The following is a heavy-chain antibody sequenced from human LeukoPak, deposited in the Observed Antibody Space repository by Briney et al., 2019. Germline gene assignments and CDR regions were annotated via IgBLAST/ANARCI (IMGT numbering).Heavy chain of an antibody. CDR1: GVSIIDDY. CDR3: ARDYAAGYSRGYEHYYYYRDV. V-gene: IGHV4-4*07. CDR2: VHSRGTT. J-gene: IGHJ6*03. D-gene: IGHD6-25*01. Sequence: SETLSLTCTVSGVSIIDDYWASVRQPAGNGLEWVGRVHSRGTTNYNPSVRSRLTMSVNTAKNQVSLILSSVTAADTAVYFCARDYAAGYSRGYEHYYYYRDVWGKGTTVPVSS.